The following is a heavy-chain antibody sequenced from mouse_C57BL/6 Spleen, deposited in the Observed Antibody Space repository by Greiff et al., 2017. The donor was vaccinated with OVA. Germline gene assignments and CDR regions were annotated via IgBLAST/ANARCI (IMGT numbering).Heavy chain of an antibody. Sequence: QVQLQQSGPELVKPGASVKISCTASGYAFSSSWMNWVKQRPGKGLEWIGRIYPGDGDTNYNGKFKGKAILTADKSSSTAYKQLSSLTSEDSAVYFCARVSNFYYAMDYWGQGTSVTVSS. CDR3: ARVSNFYYAMDY. CDR1: GYAFSSSW. CDR2: IYPGDGDT. V-gene: IGHV1-82*01. J-gene: IGHJ4*01. D-gene: IGHD2-5*01.